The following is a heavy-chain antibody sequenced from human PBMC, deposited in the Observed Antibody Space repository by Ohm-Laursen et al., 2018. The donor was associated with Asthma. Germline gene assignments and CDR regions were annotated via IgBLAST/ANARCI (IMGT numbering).Heavy chain of an antibody. CDR2: ISNDGSKK. D-gene: IGHD3-10*01. CDR3: ARDWGYGSGTFLDC. Sequence: SLRLSCTASGFTFSSNSMHWVRQAPGKGLEWVAVISNDGSKKYYADSVKGRFTISRDNPKNTLNLQMNSMRAEDTAVYYCARDWGYGSGTFLDCWGQGTLVTVSS. CDR1: GFTFSSNS. V-gene: IGHV3-30*04. J-gene: IGHJ4*02.